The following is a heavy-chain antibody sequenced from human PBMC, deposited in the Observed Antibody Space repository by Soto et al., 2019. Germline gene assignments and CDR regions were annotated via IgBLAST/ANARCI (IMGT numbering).Heavy chain of an antibody. CDR3: ARVTGYYYDFDY. CDR2: IYYSGST. V-gene: IGHV4-30-4*02. Sequence: SDTLSLTCTVSGGSISRGDYYWSWIRQPPGKGLEWIGYIYYSGSTYYNPSLKSRVTISVDTSKNQFSLKLSSVTAADTAVYYCARVTGYYYDFDYWGQGTLVTVSS. J-gene: IGHJ4*02. CDR1: GGSISRGDYY. D-gene: IGHD3-9*01.